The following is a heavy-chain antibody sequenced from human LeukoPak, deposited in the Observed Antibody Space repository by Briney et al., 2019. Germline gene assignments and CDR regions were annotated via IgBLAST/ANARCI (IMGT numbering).Heavy chain of an antibody. Sequence: PSETLSLTCAVYGGSFSGYYWSWIRQPPGKGLEWIGEINHSGSTNYNPSLKSRVTISVDTSKNQFSLKLSSVTAADTAVYYCARGLKIQMVRGVNSLASRGSWSVYNYWGQGTLVTVSS. V-gene: IGHV4-34*01. CDR1: GGSFSGYY. CDR3: ARGLKIQMVRGVNSLASRGSWSVYNY. CDR2: INHSGST. D-gene: IGHD3-10*01. J-gene: IGHJ4*02.